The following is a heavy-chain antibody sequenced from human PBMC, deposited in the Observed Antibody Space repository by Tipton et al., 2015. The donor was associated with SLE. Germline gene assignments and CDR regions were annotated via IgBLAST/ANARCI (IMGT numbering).Heavy chain of an antibody. D-gene: IGHD1-26*01. CDR1: GGSVSSGSYY. CDR2: IYYSGST. CDR3: ARGRGPIVGATTNWFDP. V-gene: IGHV4-61*01. J-gene: IGHJ5*02. Sequence: TLSLTCTVSGGSVSSGSYYWSWIRQPPGKGLEWIGYIYYSGSTNYNPSLKSRVTISVDTSKNQFSLKLSSVTAADTAVYYCARGRGPIVGATTNWFDPWGQGTLVTVSS.